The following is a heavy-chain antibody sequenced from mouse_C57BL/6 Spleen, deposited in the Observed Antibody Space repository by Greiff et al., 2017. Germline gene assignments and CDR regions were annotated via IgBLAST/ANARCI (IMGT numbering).Heavy chain of an antibody. V-gene: IGHV3-1*01. Sequence: EVKLMESGPGMVKPSQSLSFTCTVTGYSITSGYDWHWIRHFPGNILDWMGYISYSGSTNYNPYLKSRISITHDTSKCQFFLKFDSVTTEDTATYYCAGGSYDYDYWGQGTTLTVSS. CDR2: ISYSGST. CDR1: GYSITSGYD. CDR3: AGGSYDYDY. J-gene: IGHJ2*01. D-gene: IGHD2-4*01.